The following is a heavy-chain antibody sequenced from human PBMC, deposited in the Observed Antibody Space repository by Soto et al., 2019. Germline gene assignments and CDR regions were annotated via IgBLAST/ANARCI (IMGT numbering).Heavy chain of an antibody. CDR3: ARELFRGYLHYFDY. CDR1: GGSISSGGYY. V-gene: IGHV4-31*03. CDR2: IYYSGST. Sequence: PSETLSLTCTVSGGSISSGGYYWSWIRQHPGKGLEWIGYIYYSGSTYYNPSLKSRVTISVDTSKNQFSLKLSSVTAADTAVYYCARELFRGYLHYFDYWGQGTRVTVAS. D-gene: IGHD3-22*01. J-gene: IGHJ4*02.